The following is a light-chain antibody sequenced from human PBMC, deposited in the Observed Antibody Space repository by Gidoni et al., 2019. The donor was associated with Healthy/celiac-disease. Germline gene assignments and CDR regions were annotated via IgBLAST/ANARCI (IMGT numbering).Light chain of an antibody. Sequence: DIQMTQSPSSLSASVGDRVTITCQASQDISNYLNWYQQKPGKDPKLLIYDASNLETGVPSRFSGSGSGTDFTFTISSLQPEDIATYYCQQYDNLPPYTFGQXTKLEIK. J-gene: IGKJ2*01. CDR2: DAS. CDR1: QDISNY. CDR3: QQYDNLPPYT. V-gene: IGKV1-33*01.